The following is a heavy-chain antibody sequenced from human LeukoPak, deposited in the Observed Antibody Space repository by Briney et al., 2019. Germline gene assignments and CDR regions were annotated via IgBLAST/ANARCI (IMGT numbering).Heavy chain of an antibody. CDR1: GYTFTSYG. V-gene: IGHV1-18*01. Sequence: AAVKVSCKASGYTFTSYGISWVRQAPGQGLEWMGWISAHNGNTNYAQKLQGRVTMTTDTSTSTAYMELRSLRSDDTAVYYCARLGTVTRYYDSSGYQTYYYYMDVWGKGTTVTISS. CDR3: ARLGTVTRYYDSSGYQTYYYYMDV. D-gene: IGHD3-22*01. CDR2: ISAHNGNT. J-gene: IGHJ6*03.